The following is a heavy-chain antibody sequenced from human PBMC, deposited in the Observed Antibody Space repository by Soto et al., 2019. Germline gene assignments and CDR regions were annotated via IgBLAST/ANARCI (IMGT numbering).Heavy chain of an antibody. CDR3: ARLGGPWDSSSWYYWFDP. CDR1: GGTFSSYA. Sequence: QVQLVQSGAEVKKPGSSVKVSCKASGGTFSSYAISWVRQAPGQGLEWMGGIIPIFGTANYALKFQGRVTITADESTSTAYMERSSLRSEDTAVYYCARLGGPWDSSSWYYWFDPWGQGTLVTVSS. V-gene: IGHV1-69*12. J-gene: IGHJ5*02. CDR2: IIPIFGTA. D-gene: IGHD6-13*01.